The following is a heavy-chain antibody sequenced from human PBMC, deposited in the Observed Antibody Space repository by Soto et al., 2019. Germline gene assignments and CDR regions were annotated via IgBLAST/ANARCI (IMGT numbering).Heavy chain of an antibody. Sequence: ESGGGVVQPGRSLRLSCAASGFTFSSFTMHWVRQAPGKGLEWVAVISYDDGTNKDYADSVKGRFTISRDNPKNTLYLQMNSLRAEDTAVYYCARSIAVAGTPEFDYWGQGTLVTVSS. CDR2: ISYDDGTNK. D-gene: IGHD6-19*01. CDR1: GFTFSSFT. V-gene: IGHV3-30-3*01. J-gene: IGHJ4*02. CDR3: ARSIAVAGTPEFDY.